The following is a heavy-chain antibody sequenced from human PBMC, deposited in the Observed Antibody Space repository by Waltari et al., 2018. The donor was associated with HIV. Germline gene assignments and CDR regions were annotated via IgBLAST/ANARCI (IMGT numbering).Heavy chain of an antibody. D-gene: IGHD2-21*01. V-gene: IGHV3-15*01. CDR3: VTDAVAVPLDTAY. CDR1: GFTFINAW. Sequence: EVHLVESGGGLVKPGGSLRVSCTVSGFTFINAWMSLVRQAPGKGLEWLGRIKSKNDGGTIDYAAPVKDRFTILRDDSKHTLYLEMSSLKIEDTGIYYCVTDAVAVPLDTAYWGQGTLVTVSS. J-gene: IGHJ4*02. CDR2: IKSKNDGGTI.